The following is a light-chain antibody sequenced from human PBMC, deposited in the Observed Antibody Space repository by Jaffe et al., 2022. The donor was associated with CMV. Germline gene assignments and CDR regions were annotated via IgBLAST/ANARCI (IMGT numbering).Light chain of an antibody. CDR3: SSYTRSSTPWV. CDR1: RSDVGGFNY. V-gene: IGLV2-14*03. J-gene: IGLJ3*02. Sequence: QSALTQPASVSGSPGQSITISCTGTRSDVGGFNYVSWYQKHPDKAPKLMIYDVSNRPSGVSNRFSGSKSGNTASLTISGLQAEDEADYYCSSYTRSSTPWVFGGGTKLTVL. CDR2: DVS.